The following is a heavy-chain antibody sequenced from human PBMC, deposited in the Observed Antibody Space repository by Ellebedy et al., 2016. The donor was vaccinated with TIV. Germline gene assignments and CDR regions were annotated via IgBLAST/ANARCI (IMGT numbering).Heavy chain of an antibody. D-gene: IGHD3-10*01. CDR2: ISSSSSTI. Sequence: GESLKISCAASGFTFSSYSMNWVRQAPGKGLEWVSYISSSSSTIYYADSVKGRFTISRDNAKNPLYLQMNSLRDEDTAVYYCARDRPHYYGSGSYYYYGMDVWGQGTTVTVSS. J-gene: IGHJ6*02. CDR3: ARDRPHYYGSGSYYYYGMDV. CDR1: GFTFSSYS. V-gene: IGHV3-48*02.